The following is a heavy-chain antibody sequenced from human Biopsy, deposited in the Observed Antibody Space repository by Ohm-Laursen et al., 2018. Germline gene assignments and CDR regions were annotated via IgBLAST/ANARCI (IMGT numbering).Heavy chain of an antibody. D-gene: IGHD3-9*01. CDR1: GGTFSNYG. CDR2: KIPILGTG. CDR3: ATKLTGYFHH. V-gene: IGHV1-69*06. Sequence: ASVKVSCKAPGGTFSNYGVNWVRQAPGQGLEWLGGKIPILGTGNYAQKYQDKVTVAADTSTSTATMELGCLRSDDPAVYYCATKLTGYFHHWGQGTLVIVSS. J-gene: IGHJ1*01.